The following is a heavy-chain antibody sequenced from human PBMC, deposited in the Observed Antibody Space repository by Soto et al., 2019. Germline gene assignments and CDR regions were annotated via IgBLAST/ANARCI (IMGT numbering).Heavy chain of an antibody. CDR1: RDTFTSSY. D-gene: IGHD1-26*01. V-gene: IGHV1-46*01. CDR2: INPHGGST. Sequence: GASVKVSCKAPRDTFTSSYINWVRQAPGQGLEWMGVINPHGGSTAYAQKFKGRVTLTRDTSASTVYMEVSSLTSEDTAMYYCARSSGGNFGIIIEGTNWCAPWGQGTLGTVSS. CDR3: ARSSGGNFGIIIEGTNWCAP. J-gene: IGHJ5*02.